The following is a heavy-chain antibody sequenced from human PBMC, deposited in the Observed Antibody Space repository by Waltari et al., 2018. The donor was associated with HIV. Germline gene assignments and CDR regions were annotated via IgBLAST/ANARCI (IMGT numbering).Heavy chain of an antibody. CDR3: VKSMRDLRPSAFDL. Sequence: EVQLLESGGGLVQPGGSLRLSCAASGFNFRNFAMSWVRQAPGKGPEWVSALSCSGSTASYADTVKGRFTISRDFSNNTLSLQMNNLRAEDTAVYFCVKSMRDLRPSAFDLWGQGTMVAISS. V-gene: IGHV3-23*01. J-gene: IGHJ3*01. CDR2: LSCSGSTA. CDR1: GFNFRNFA. D-gene: IGHD2-8*01.